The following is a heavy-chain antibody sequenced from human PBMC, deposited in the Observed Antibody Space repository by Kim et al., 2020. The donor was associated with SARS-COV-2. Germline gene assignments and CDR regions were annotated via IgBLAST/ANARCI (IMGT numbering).Heavy chain of an antibody. CDR3: ARQHATEFYDSSGYNTGDY. V-gene: IGHV5-10-1*01. D-gene: IGHD3-22*01. J-gene: IGHJ4*02. CDR2: IDPSDSYT. Sequence: GESLKISCKGSGYSFTSYWISWVRQMPGKGLEWMGRIDPSDSYTNYSPSFQGHVTISADKSISTAYLQWSSLKASDTAMYYCARQHATEFYDSSGYNTGDYWGQGTLVTVSS. CDR1: GYSFTSYW.